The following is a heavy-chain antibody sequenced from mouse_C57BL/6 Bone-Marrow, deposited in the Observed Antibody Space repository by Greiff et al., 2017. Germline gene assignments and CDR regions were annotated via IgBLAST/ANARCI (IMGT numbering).Heavy chain of an antibody. CDR2: IHPNSGST. CDR1: GYTFTSYW. V-gene: IGHV1-64*01. J-gene: IGHJ4*01. Sequence: VQLQQPGAELVKPGASVKLSCKASGYTFTSYWLHWVKQRPGQGLEWIGMIHPNSGSTNYNEKFKSKATLTVDKSSSTAYMQLSSLTSEDSAVYYCARGGLQGAMDYWGQGTSVTVSS. D-gene: IGHD2-4*01. CDR3: ARGGLQGAMDY.